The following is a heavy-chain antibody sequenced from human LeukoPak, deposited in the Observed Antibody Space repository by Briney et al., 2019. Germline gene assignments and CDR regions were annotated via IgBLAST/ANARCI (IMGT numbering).Heavy chain of an antibody. D-gene: IGHD6-13*01. CDR3: ARDSSSGRIDY. J-gene: IGHJ4*02. CDR2: IWYDGSNK. V-gene: IGHV3-33*01. Sequence: GRSLRLSCAASGFTFSSYGMHWVRRAPGKGLEWVAVIWYDGSNKYYADSVKGRFTISRDNSKNTLYLQMNSLRAEDTAVYYCARDSSSGRIDYWGQGTLVTVSS. CDR1: GFTFSSYG.